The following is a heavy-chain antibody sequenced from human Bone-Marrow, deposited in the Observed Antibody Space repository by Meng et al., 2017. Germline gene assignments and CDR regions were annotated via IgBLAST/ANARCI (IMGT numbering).Heavy chain of an antibody. CDR2: ISYDGGNK. D-gene: IGHD3-22*01. V-gene: IGHV3-30*01. CDR1: GFTFSSYA. Sequence: GESLKISCAASGFTFSSYAMHWVRQAPGKGLEWVAVISYDGGNKYYADSVKGRFTISRDNSKNTLYLQMNSLRAEDTAVYYCARDPGAGYYDSSGFDYWGQGTLVTVSS. CDR3: ARDPGAGYYDSSGFDY. J-gene: IGHJ4*02.